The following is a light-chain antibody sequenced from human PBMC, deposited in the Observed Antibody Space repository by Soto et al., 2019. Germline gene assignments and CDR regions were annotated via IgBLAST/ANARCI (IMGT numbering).Light chain of an antibody. V-gene: IGKV1-5*03. Sequence: DIQMTQSPSTLSASVGDRVTITCRASQSISSWLAWYQQKSGKAPKLLIYKASTLESGVPSRFSGSGSGTDFTLTISSLQPDDFATYYCQQYNSYWTFGQGTQVDIK. CDR3: QQYNSYWT. CDR2: KAS. J-gene: IGKJ1*01. CDR1: QSISSW.